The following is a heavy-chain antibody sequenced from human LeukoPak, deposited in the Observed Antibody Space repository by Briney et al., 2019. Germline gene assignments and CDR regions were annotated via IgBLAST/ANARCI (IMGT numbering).Heavy chain of an antibody. CDR2: IWYDGSNK. CDR1: GFTFSSYG. J-gene: IGHJ4*02. Sequence: GRSLRLSCAASGFTFSSYGMHWVRQAPGKGLEWVAVIWYDGSNKYYADSVKGRFTISRDNSKNTLYLQMNSLRAEDTAVYYCATSGYCSGGSCYSFDYWGQGTLVTVSS. D-gene: IGHD2-15*01. CDR3: ATSGYCSGGSCYSFDY. V-gene: IGHV3-30*19.